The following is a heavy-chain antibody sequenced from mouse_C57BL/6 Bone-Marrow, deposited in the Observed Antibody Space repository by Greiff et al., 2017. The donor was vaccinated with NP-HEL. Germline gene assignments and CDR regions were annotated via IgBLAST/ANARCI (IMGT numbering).Heavy chain of an antibody. V-gene: IGHV14-4*01. Sequence: EVQLQQSGAELVRPGASVKLSCTASGFNIKDDYMHWVKQRPEQGLEWIGWIDPENGDTEYASKFQGKATITADTSSNTAYLQLSSLTSEDTAVYYWTADYYGSSYDFDYWGQGTTLTVSS. J-gene: IGHJ2*01. CDR2: IDPENGDT. CDR1: GFNIKDDY. CDR3: TADYYGSSYDFDY. D-gene: IGHD1-1*01.